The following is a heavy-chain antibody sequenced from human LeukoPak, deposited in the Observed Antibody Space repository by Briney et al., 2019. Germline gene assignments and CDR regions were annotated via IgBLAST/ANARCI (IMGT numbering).Heavy chain of an antibody. CDR3: ASKYYYDSSGYYPW. V-gene: IGHV1-18*01. D-gene: IGHD3-22*01. CDR1: GYTFTSYG. CDR2: ISAYNGNT. J-gene: IGHJ4*02. Sequence: ASVKVCCTGAGYTFTSYGISWVRQAPGQGLEWMGWISAYNGNTNYAQKLPGRVTMTIYTSTSIAYMELRSLRSDDTAVYYCASKYYYDSSGYYPWWGQGTLVTVSS.